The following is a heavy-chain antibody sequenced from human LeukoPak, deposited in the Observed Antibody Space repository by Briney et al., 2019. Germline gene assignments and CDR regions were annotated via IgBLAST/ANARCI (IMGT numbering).Heavy chain of an antibody. Sequence: PSETLSLTCAVYGGSFSGYYWSWIRQPPGKGLEWIGEINHSGSTNYNPSLKSRVTISVDTSKNQFSLKLSSVTAADTAVYYCARGSRLRYYDSRPPIDYWGQGTLVTVSS. CDR1: GGSFSGYY. J-gene: IGHJ4*02. D-gene: IGHD3-22*01. CDR2: INHSGST. CDR3: ARGSRLRYYDSRPPIDY. V-gene: IGHV4-34*01.